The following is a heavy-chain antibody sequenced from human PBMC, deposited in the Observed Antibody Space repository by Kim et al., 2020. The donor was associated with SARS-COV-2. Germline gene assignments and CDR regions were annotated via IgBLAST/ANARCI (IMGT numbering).Heavy chain of an antibody. D-gene: IGHD3-3*01. CDR3: ARLSLFGVIY. Sequence: SQTLSLTCSVSGDSITSTSYYWGWIRQPPGKGLEWIGSIYYTGSTHYNPSLKSRATISEDTSKNQFSLKVSSVTAADTAVYYCARLSLFGVIYWGQGTLVTVSS. CDR2: IYYTGST. CDR1: GDSITSTSYY. V-gene: IGHV4-39*01. J-gene: IGHJ4*02.